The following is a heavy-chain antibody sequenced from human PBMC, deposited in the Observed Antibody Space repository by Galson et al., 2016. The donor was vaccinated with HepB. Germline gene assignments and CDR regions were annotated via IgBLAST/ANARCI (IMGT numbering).Heavy chain of an antibody. CDR2: IDPSDSYT. V-gene: IGHV5-10-1*01. CDR3: ASRPVSSGSYFDWYFDL. CDR1: GYRFTNYW. D-gene: IGHD1-26*01. J-gene: IGHJ2*01. Sequence: QSGAEVKKPGESLRISCRVSGYRFTNYWISWVRQMPGKGLEWMGGIDPSDSYTTYSPSFQGHVSISADKSISTAYLQWSSLKASDTAVYYCASRPVSSGSYFDWYFDLWGCGTLVTVS.